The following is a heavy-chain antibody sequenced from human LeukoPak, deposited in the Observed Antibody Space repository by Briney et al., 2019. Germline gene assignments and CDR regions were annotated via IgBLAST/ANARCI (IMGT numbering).Heavy chain of an antibody. CDR2: IYPGGSDT. D-gene: IGHD3-22*01. CDR3: ATYSSGFYYNFFDY. J-gene: IGHJ4*02. Sequence: GESLKISCKGSGYSFTSYWIGWVRQTPGKGLEGMGIIYPGGSDTRYSPSFQGQVTISADKSISTAYLQWSSLKASDTAMYYCATYSSGFYYNFFDYWGQGTLVTVSS. V-gene: IGHV5-51*03. CDR1: GYSFTSYW.